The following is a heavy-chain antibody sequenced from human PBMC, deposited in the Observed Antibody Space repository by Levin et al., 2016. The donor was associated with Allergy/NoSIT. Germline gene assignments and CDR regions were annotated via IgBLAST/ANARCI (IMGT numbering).Heavy chain of an antibody. Sequence: GESLKISCAASGFTFTNAWMSWVRQAPGKGLEWVGRIKSKTNGGTTDYTAPVKGRFTISRDDSKNTLYLQMNSLKTEDTAVYYCTTDLGETGPVDSWGQGTLVTVSS. CDR1: GFTFTNAW. CDR2: IKSKTNGGTT. V-gene: IGHV3-15*01. J-gene: IGHJ4*02. CDR3: TTDLGETGPVDS. D-gene: IGHD3-9*01.